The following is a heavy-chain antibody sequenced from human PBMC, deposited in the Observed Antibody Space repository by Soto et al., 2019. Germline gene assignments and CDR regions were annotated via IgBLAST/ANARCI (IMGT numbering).Heavy chain of an antibody. Sequence: EVQLVESGGGLVQPGGSLRLSCAASGFTFSDHYMDWVRQAPGKGLEWVGRTRNRANRYTTEYAASVKGRFTISRDDSKNSLYLQMNSLETEDTAVYYCTRVRSSTWGLDAFDIWGQGIMVTGSS. CDR2: TRNRANRYTT. V-gene: IGHV3-72*01. CDR1: GFTFSDHY. J-gene: IGHJ3*02. D-gene: IGHD6-13*01. CDR3: TRVRSSTWGLDAFDI.